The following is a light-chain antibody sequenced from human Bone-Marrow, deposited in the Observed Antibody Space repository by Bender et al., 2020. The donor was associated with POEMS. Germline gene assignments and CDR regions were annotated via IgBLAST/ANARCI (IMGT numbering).Light chain of an antibody. CDR3: CSYAGSTTFVV. J-gene: IGLJ2*01. CDR2: EVT. Sequence: QSALTQPASVSGSPGQSITISCTGTTSNVGNYNLVSWYQHHPGQAPKLMIYEVTKRPSGVSYRFSGSKSGNTASLTISGLQAEDEAVYYCCSYAGSTTFVVFGGGTNLTVL. CDR1: TSNVGNYNL. V-gene: IGLV2-23*02.